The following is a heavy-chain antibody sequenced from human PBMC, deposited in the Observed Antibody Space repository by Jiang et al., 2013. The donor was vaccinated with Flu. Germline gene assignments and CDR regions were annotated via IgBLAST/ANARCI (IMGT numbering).Heavy chain of an antibody. Sequence: SSYYWGVGSAQAPHGKGAWSGLGVSIIVGAPTTTRPSKSRVTISVDTSKNQFSLKLSSVTAADTAVYYCARAPKGGYDYGDYEAYTSWYFDLWGRGTLVTVSS. CDR2: SIIVGAP. CDR1: SSYY. J-gene: IGHJ2*01. V-gene: IGHV4-39*01. CDR3: ARAPKGGYDYGDYEAYTSWYFDL. D-gene: IGHD4-17*01.